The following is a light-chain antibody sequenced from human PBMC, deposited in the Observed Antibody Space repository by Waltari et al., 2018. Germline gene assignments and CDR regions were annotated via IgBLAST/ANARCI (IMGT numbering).Light chain of an antibody. V-gene: IGKV1-5*03. CDR1: QNIGQS. J-gene: IGKJ2*01. Sequence: DIQMTQSPSTLSASVGDRVTITCRASQNIGQSLAWHQQKPGKAPNLLIYKASSSEGGVPSRFSGSGSGTEFTLTISSLQPDDFATYYCQQYEGYSTFGQGTKLEIK. CDR2: KAS. CDR3: QQYEGYST.